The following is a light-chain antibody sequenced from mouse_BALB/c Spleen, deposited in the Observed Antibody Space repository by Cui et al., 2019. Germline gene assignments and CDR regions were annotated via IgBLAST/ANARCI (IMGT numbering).Light chain of an antibody. CDR2: RAS. V-gene: IGKV6-23*01. Sequence: DIVMTQSDNFMSTSVGDRVSITCKASQDVGTAVGWYQQKPGKSPKLLIYRASTWHTGVPDRFTGSGSGTDYTLTISNVESEDLADYYCQQYGNYPLTFGAGTKLELK. CDR3: QQYGNYPLT. CDR1: QDVGTA. J-gene: IGKJ5*01.